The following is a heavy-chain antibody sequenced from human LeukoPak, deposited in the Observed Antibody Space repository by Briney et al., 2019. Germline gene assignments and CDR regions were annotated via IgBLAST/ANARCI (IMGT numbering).Heavy chain of an antibody. CDR2: INPSGGST. J-gene: IGHJ6*03. Sequence: ASVKVSCKASGYTFTSYYIHWVRQAPGQGLEWMGIINPSGGSTSDAQKFQDRVTMTWDLSTSTVYMELSSLRSEDTAVYYCARARYDFWSGYWGGDYYYMDVWGKGTTVTVSS. CDR3: ARARYDFWSGYWGGDYYYMDV. CDR1: GYTFTSYY. D-gene: IGHD3-3*01. V-gene: IGHV1-46*01.